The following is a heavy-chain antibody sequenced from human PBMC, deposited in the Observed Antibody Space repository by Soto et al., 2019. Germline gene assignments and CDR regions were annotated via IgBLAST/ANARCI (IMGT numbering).Heavy chain of an antibody. Sequence: PGGSLRLSCAASGFTFSSYWMSWVRQAPGKGLEWVANIKQDGSEKYYVDSVKGRFTISRDNAKNSLYLQMNSLRAEDTAVYYCASQFDSSWYYFDYWGQGTLVTVSS. CDR3: ASQFDSSWYYFDY. J-gene: IGHJ4*02. CDR2: IKQDGSEK. D-gene: IGHD6-13*01. V-gene: IGHV3-7*01. CDR1: GFTFSSYW.